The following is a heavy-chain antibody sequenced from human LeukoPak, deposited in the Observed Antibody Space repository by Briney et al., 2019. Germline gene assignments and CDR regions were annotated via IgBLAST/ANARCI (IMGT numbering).Heavy chain of an antibody. Sequence: APVKVSCKASGYTFTGYYMHWVRQAPGQGLEWMGRINPNSGDTNYAQKFQGRVTMTRDTSISTAYMELTRLRSDDAAVYYCAKEEKYYYDSSGYLDWGQGTLVTVSS. J-gene: IGHJ4*02. D-gene: IGHD3-22*01. CDR3: AKEEKYYYDSSGYLD. CDR2: INPNSGDT. V-gene: IGHV1-2*06. CDR1: GYTFTGYY.